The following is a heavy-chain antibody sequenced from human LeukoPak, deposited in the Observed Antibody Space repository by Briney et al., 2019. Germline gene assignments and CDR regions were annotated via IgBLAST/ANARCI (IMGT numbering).Heavy chain of an antibody. V-gene: IGHV1-69*13. CDR2: IIPIFGTA. CDR3: QIPSGIEYCSSTSCYGDDY. CDR1: GGTFSSYA. D-gene: IGHD2-2*01. Sequence: SVKVSCKASGGTFSSYAISWVRQAPGQGLEWMGGIIPIFGTANHAQKFQGRVTITADESTSTAYMELSSLRSEDTAVYYCQIPSGIEYCSSTSCYGDDYWGQGTLVTVSS. J-gene: IGHJ4*02.